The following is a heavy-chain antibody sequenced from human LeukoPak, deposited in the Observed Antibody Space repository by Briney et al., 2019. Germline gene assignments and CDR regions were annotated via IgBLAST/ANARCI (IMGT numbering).Heavy chain of an antibody. V-gene: IGHV3-48*01. Sequence: PGGSLRLSCAASGFTFSIYTMNWVRQAPGKGLEWVSYIISDSGTIYYADSVKGRFTISRDNAKNSLYLQMNSLRVEDTAVYYCVRDLDSVAFFWGQGTLVTVSS. D-gene: IGHD1-1*01. CDR3: VRDLDSVAFF. J-gene: IGHJ4*02. CDR2: IISDSGTI. CDR1: GFTFSIYT.